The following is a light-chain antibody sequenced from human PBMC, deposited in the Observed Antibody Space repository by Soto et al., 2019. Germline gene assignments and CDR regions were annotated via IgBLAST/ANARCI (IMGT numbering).Light chain of an antibody. CDR1: QSVSSN. V-gene: IGKV3-15*01. CDR2: GAS. J-gene: IGKJ1*01. CDR3: QQYDIWPPT. Sequence: EIVMTQSTATLSVSPGETATLSCRASQSVSSNLAWFQQKPGQTPRLLFNGASTRATGIPARFTGSGSGTEFILTISSLQSEDFAVYYCQQYDIWPPTFGQGTKVDVK.